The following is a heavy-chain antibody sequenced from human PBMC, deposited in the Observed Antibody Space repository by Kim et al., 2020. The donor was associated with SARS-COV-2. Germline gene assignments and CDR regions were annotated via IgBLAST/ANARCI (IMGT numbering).Heavy chain of an antibody. V-gene: IGHV4-39*07. CDR1: GGSISSSSYY. CDR3: AIYPDSGSFDY. Sequence: SETLSLTCTVSGGSISSSSYYWGWIRQPPGKGLEWIGSIYYSGSTYYNPSLKSRVTISVDTSKNQFSLKLSSVTAADTAVYYCAIYPDSGSFDYWGQGTLVTVSS. CDR2: IYYSGST. J-gene: IGHJ4*02. D-gene: IGHD6-6*01.